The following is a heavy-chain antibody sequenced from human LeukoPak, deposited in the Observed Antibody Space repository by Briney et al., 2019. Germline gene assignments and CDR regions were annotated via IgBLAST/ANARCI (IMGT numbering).Heavy chain of an antibody. D-gene: IGHD3-9*01. CDR3: ARDVLLVPRWFDP. CDR2: ISAYNGNT. V-gene: IGHV1-18*01. CDR1: GYTFTTYG. J-gene: IGHJ5*02. Sequence: GASVTVSCTASGYTFTTYGISWVRQAPGQGLEWMGWISAYNGNTNYAQKLQGRVTMTTDTSTSTAYMELRSLRSDDTAVYYCARDVLLVPRWFDPWGQGTLVTVSS.